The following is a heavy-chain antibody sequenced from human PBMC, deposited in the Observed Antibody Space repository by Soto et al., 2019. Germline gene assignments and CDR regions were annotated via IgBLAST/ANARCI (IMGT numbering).Heavy chain of an antibody. CDR3: ASYEKQQLEPYDAFDI. V-gene: IGHV1-24*01. CDR1: GYTLTELS. Sequence: ASVKVSCKVSGYTLTELSMHWVRQAPGKGLEWMGGFDPEDGETIYAQKFQGRVTMTEETSTDTAYMELSSLRSEDTAVYYCASYEKQQLEPYDAFDIWGQGTMVTVSS. J-gene: IGHJ3*02. D-gene: IGHD6-13*01. CDR2: FDPEDGET.